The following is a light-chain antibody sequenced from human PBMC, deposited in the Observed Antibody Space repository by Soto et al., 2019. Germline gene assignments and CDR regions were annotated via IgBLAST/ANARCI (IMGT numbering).Light chain of an antibody. V-gene: IGLV2-11*01. CDR3: CSYAGSPRYV. CDR2: DVS. J-gene: IGLJ1*01. CDR1: SSDVGGYNY. Sequence: QSALTQPRSVSGSPGQSVTISCTGTSSDVGGYNYVSWYHKPPGKAPKVMIYDVSERPSGVPDRFSGSKSRNTASLTISGLQAEDEADYYCCSYAGSPRYVLGTGTKLTVL.